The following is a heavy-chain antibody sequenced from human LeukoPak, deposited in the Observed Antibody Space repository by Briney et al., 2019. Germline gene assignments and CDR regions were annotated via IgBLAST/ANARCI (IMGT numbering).Heavy chain of an antibody. Sequence: ASVTVSFTASGYTFTNYYMHWVRRAPGQGLEWVGLINPSDGITNYAQKFQGRVTITADESTSTAYMELSSLRSEDTAVYYCASPGGYCSSTSCKNVDYWGQGTLVTVSS. CDR1: GYTFTNYY. J-gene: IGHJ4*02. CDR2: INPSDGIT. V-gene: IGHV1-46*01. D-gene: IGHD2-2*01. CDR3: ASPGGYCSSTSCKNVDY.